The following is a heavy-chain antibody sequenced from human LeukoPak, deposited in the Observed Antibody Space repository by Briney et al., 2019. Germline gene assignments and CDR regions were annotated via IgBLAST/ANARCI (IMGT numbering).Heavy chain of an antibody. CDR1: GGSISSHY. V-gene: IGHV4-59*11. CDR2: ISYTGST. J-gene: IGHJ4*02. Sequence: PSETLSLTCTVSGGSISSHYWSWIRQPLGKGLEWIGYISYTGSTSYNPSIKSRVTISVDTSKKQFSLRLSSVTAADTALYYCARVISSGVVDYWGQGTLVTVSS. D-gene: IGHD6-25*01. CDR3: ARVISSGVVDY.